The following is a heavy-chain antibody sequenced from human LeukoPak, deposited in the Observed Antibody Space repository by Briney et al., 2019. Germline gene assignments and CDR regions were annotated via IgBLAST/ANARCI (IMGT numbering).Heavy chain of an antibody. V-gene: IGHV1-8*03. J-gene: IGHJ4*02. D-gene: IGHD3-22*01. CDR3: ARGKGSFFYDSSGYSFDY. CDR1: GYTFTSYD. CDR2: MNPNSGNT. Sequence: ASVKVSCKASGYTFTSYDINWVRQDTGQGLEWMGWMNPNSGNTGYAQKFQGRVTITRNTSISTAYMELSSLRSEDTAVYYCARGKGSFFYDSSGYSFDYWGQGTLVTVSS.